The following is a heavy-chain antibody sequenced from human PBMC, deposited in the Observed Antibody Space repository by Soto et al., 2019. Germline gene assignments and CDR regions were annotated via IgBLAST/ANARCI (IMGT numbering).Heavy chain of an antibody. CDR2: IIPIFGTA. CDR3: ASHPTYYYDSSGYYSRDY. V-gene: IGHV1-69*13. D-gene: IGHD3-22*01. Sequence: SVKVSCKASGGTFSSYAISWVRQAPGQGLEWMGGIIPIFGTANYAQKFQGRVTITADESASTAYMELSSLRSEDTAVYYCASHPTYYYDSSGYYSRDYWGQGTLVTVSS. J-gene: IGHJ4*02. CDR1: GGTFSSYA.